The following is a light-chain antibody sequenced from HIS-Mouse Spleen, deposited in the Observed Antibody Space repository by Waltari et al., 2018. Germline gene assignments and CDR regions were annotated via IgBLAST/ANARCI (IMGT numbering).Light chain of an antibody. V-gene: IGLV1-47*01. CDR1: SSNIGSNY. Sequence: QSVLTQPPSASGTPGQRVTISCSGSSSNIGSNYVYWYQQLPGTAPKLLISRNNQRPSGGPDRVSGSKSGTSASLAISGLRSEDEADYYCAAWDDSLSGYVFGTGTKVTVL. CDR2: RNN. CDR3: AAWDDSLSGYV. J-gene: IGLJ1*01.